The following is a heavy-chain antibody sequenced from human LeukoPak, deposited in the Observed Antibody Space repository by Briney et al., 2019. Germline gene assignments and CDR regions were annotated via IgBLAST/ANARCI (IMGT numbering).Heavy chain of an antibody. CDR2: IYYSGTT. V-gene: IGHV4-39*01. CDR3: ATQVGAARTYFDY. J-gene: IGHJ4*02. D-gene: IGHD6-6*01. CDR1: GGSIRSSSYY. Sequence: SETLSLTCAVSGGSIRSSSYYWGWIRQPPGKGLEWIGSIYYSGTTYYNPSIKSRVTISVDTSKNQFSLNLNSVTAADTAVYYCATQVGAARTYFDYWGQGTLVTVSS.